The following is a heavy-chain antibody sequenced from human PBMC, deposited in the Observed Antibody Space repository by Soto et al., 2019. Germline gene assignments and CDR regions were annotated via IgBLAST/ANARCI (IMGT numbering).Heavy chain of an antibody. CDR3: ARGGYDSSGYYDAFDI. CDR2: ISSSGSTI. CDR1: GFTFSSHE. Sequence: GGSLRLSCAASGFTFSSHEMNWVRQAPGKGLEWVSYISSSGSTIYYADSVKGRFTISRDNAKNSLYLQMNSLRAEDTAVYYCARGGYDSSGYYDAFDIWGQGTMVTVSS. J-gene: IGHJ3*02. V-gene: IGHV3-48*03. D-gene: IGHD3-22*01.